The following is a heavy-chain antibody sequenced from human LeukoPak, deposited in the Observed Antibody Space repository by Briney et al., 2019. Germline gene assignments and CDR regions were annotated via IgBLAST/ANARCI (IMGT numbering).Heavy chain of an antibody. Sequence: SETLSLTCTVSGGSISSSSYYWGWIRQPPGKGLEWIGSIYYSGSTYYNPSLKSRVTISVDTSKNQFSLKLSSVTAADTAVYYCARDNPYCSSTSCYSEWFDPWGQGTLVTVSS. V-gene: IGHV4-39*02. D-gene: IGHD2-2*02. CDR2: IYYSGST. J-gene: IGHJ5*02. CDR3: ARDNPYCSSTSCYSEWFDP. CDR1: GGSISSSSYY.